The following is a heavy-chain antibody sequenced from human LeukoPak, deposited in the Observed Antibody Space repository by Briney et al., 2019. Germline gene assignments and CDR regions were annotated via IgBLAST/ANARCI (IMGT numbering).Heavy chain of an antibody. V-gene: IGHV4-59*01. CDR1: GGSISSYY. CDR3: ARLPTVTTSFFDY. Sequence: TSETLSLTCTVSGGSISSYYWSWIRQPPGKGLEWIGYIYYSGSTNYNPSLKSRVTISVDTSKNQFSLKLSSVTAADTAVYYYARLPTVTTSFFDYWGQGTLVTVSS. D-gene: IGHD4-17*01. J-gene: IGHJ4*02. CDR2: IYYSGST.